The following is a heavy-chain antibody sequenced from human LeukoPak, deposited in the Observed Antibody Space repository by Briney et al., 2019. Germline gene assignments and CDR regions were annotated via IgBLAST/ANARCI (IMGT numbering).Heavy chain of an antibody. D-gene: IGHD1/OR15-1a*01. J-gene: IGHJ5*02. Sequence: ASVKVSCKASGYTFTGYYMHWVRQAPGQGLEWMGWINPNSGGTNYAQKFQGRVTMTRDTSISTAYMELSRLRSDDTAVYYCARAPETSVYWFDPWGQGTLVTVSS. CDR3: ARAPETSVYWFDP. CDR1: GYTFTGYY. V-gene: IGHV1-2*02. CDR2: INPNSGGT.